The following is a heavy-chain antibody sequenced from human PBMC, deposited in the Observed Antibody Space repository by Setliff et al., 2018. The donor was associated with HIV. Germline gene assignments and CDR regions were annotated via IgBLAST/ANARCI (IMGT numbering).Heavy chain of an antibody. V-gene: IGHV4-39*01. D-gene: IGHD6-6*01. CDR1: GDSISSSSYY. CDR3: VRVRAARRGWFDP. J-gene: IGHJ5*02. CDR2: IYYSGST. Sequence: PSETLSLTCSVSGDSISSSSYYWGWIRQPPGKGLEWIGSIYYSGSTYYNPSLNSRVTISVDASKNQFSLKLSSVTAADTAVYYCVRVRAARRGWFDPWGQGTLVTVSS.